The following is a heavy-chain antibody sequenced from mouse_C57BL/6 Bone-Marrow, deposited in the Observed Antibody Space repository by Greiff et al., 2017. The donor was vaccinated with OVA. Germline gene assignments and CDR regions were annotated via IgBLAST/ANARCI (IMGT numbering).Heavy chain of an antibody. CDR3: TRGEVATDY. CDR1: GFTFSSYA. D-gene: IGHD1-1*01. J-gene: IGHJ2*01. V-gene: IGHV5-9-1*02. Sequence: EVMLVESGEGLVKPGGSLKLSCAASGFTFSSYAMSWVRQTPEKRLEWVAYISSGGDYIYYADTVKGRFTISRDNARNTLYLQMSSLKSEVTAMYYCTRGEVATDYWGQGTTLTVSS. CDR2: ISSGGDYI.